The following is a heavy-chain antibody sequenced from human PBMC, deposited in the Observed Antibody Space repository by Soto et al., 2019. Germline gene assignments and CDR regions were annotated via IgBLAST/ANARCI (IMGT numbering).Heavy chain of an antibody. CDR3: GRVPLDGNYANGVDV. D-gene: IGHD4-17*01. CDR2: INQDGTEK. V-gene: IGHV3-7*03. J-gene: IGHJ6*02. Sequence: GGSLRLSCAASGLAFSTHWMTWVRQAPGKGLEWVANINQDGTEKYYVDSVKGRFTISRNNAKNSLYLQMNSLRADDTAVYYCGRVPLDGNYANGVDVWGQGTTVTVSS. CDR1: GLAFSTHW.